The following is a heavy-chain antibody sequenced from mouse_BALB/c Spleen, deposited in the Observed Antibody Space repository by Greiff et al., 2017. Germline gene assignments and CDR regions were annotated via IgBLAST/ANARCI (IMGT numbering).Heavy chain of an antibody. CDR1: GYAFTSYN. CDR3: ARSRCYADY. J-gene: IGHJ2*01. D-gene: IGHD1-1*01. CDR2: IDPNYDST. V-gene: IGHV1-18*01. Sequence: EVQLQQSGPELVKPGASVKVSCKASGYAFTSYNMYWVKQSHGKSLEWIGYIDPNYDSTSYNQKFKGKATLTVDKSSSTAYMELRSLTSEDTAFYSCARSRCYADYWGQGTTLTVSS.